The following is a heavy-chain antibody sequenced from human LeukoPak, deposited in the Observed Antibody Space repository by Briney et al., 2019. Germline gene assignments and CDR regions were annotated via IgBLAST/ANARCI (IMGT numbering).Heavy chain of an antibody. CDR3: AKEVEYCSGGSCFSSIELGGIND. Sequence: GGSLRHSCTPSGFTFCDCAWSWVSQAPGQGLEWVSAISGSGGSTYYADSVKGRFTISRDNSKNTVYLQMNSLRAEDTAVYYCAKEVEYCSGGSCFSSIELGGINDWGQGTTVTVSS. V-gene: IGHV3-23*01. CDR1: GFTFCDCA. J-gene: IGHJ6*02. D-gene: IGHD2-15*01. CDR2: ISGSGGST.